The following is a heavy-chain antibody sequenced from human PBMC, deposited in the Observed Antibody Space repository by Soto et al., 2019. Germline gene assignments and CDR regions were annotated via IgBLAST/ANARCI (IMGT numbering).Heavy chain of an antibody. CDR1: GGSISGSYYY. V-gene: IGHV4-39*07. Sequence: LRETLSLTCAVSGGSISGSYYYWGWLRQSPGKGPEWIGSVFYTGFTSYNPSLESRVTMSIDTSRNHFSLNLQSATAADTALYYCARETGENWTYEAHWGPGTLVTAPQ. J-gene: IGHJ1*01. CDR2: VFYTGFT. CDR3: ARETGENWTYEAH. D-gene: IGHD1-7*01.